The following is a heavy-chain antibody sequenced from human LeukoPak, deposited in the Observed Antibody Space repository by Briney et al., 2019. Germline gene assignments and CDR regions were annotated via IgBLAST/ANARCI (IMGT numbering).Heavy chain of an antibody. CDR1: GYTFTSYG. CDR2: IIPIFGTA. Sequence: SVKVSCKASGYTFTSYGISWVRQAPGQGLEWMGGIIPIFGTANYAQKFQGRVTITADESTSTAYMELSSLRSEDTAVYYCARGDRSAFDIWGQGTMVTVSS. CDR3: ARGDRSAFDI. J-gene: IGHJ3*02. V-gene: IGHV1-69*13.